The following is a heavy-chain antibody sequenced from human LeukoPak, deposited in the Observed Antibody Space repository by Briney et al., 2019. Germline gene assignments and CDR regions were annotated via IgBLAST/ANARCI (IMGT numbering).Heavy chain of an antibody. Sequence: SETLSLTCAVSDDSFSSHFWTWIRQPPGKGLEWIGYISYIGSTNYNPSLKSRVTISIDTSRNQFSLRLSSVTAADTAVYYCARDLVTVTKGFDIWGQGTMVSVSS. D-gene: IGHD4-17*01. CDR2: ISYIGST. CDR3: ARDLVTVTKGFDI. J-gene: IGHJ3*02. V-gene: IGHV4-59*11. CDR1: DDSFSSHF.